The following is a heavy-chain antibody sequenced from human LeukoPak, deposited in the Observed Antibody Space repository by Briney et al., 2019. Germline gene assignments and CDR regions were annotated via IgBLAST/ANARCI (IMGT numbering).Heavy chain of an antibody. D-gene: IGHD6-19*01. CDR2: ISAYNGNT. V-gene: IGHV1-18*01. J-gene: IGHJ5*02. CDR1: GYTFTSYG. Sequence: ASVKVSCKASGYTFTSYGISWVRQAPGQGLEWMGWISAYNGNTNYAQKLQGRVTMTTDTSTSTAYMELRSLRSDDTAVYYCASHPQAESAVAAVGSWFDPWGQGTLVTVSS. CDR3: ASHPQAESAVAAVGSWFDP.